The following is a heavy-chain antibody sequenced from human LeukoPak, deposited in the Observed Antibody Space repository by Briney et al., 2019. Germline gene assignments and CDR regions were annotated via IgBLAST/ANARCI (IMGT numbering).Heavy chain of an antibody. CDR1: GYTFTSYA. Sequence: GASVKVSCKASGYTFTSYAMHWVRQAPGQRLEWMGWINAGNGNTKYSQEFQGRVTITRNTSISTAYMELSSLRSEDTAVYYCARGPGDLNWFDPWGQGTLVTVSS. D-gene: IGHD3-16*01. CDR2: INAGNGNT. V-gene: IGHV1-3*03. CDR3: ARGPGDLNWFDP. J-gene: IGHJ5*02.